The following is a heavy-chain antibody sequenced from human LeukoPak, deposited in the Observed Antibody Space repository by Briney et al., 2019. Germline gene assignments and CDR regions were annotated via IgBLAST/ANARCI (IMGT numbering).Heavy chain of an antibody. CDR1: GFTFSGSA. V-gene: IGHV3-73*01. Sequence: GGSLRLSCAASGFTFSGSAMHWVRQTSGKGLEWVGRIRSRANNYATTYAASVRGRFTISRDDSKNTAYLQMNSLKTEDTAVFYCTRHSWGASGNNSDPWGQETQVTVSS. J-gene: IGHJ5*02. CDR3: TRHSWGASGNNSDP. D-gene: IGHD3-10*01. CDR2: IRSRANNYAT.